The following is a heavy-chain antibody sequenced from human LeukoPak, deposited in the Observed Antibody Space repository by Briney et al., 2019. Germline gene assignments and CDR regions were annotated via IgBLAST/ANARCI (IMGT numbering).Heavy chain of an antibody. V-gene: IGHV4-61*02. D-gene: IGHD4-11*01. Sequence: PSETLSLTCTVSGDSISSGDSHWSWIRQPAGKGLEWIGCIYVSGTTNYNPSLKSRVTMSVDTSKNQFSLQLRSVTAADTAVYFCARRRDYKDFLDFWGPGTMVTVSS. CDR1: GDSISSGDSH. CDR3: ARRRDYKDFLDF. CDR2: IYVSGTT. J-gene: IGHJ3*01.